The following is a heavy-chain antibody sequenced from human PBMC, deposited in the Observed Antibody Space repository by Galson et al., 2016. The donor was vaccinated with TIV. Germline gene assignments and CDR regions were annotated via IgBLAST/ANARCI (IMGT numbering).Heavy chain of an antibody. CDR2: ISAYSGNT. J-gene: IGHJ6*02. D-gene: IGHD3-3*01. Sequence: SVKVSCKASGYTFKNYGISWVRQAPGQGLEWMGWISAYSGNTKYAQKVQGRVTMTTDKSTTTAYMELRSLRYDDTAVYYCARYGVVATIRPDYTYGRDVWAQGTLVTVSS. V-gene: IGHV1-18*01. CDR1: GYTFKNYG. CDR3: ARYGVVATIRPDYTYGRDV.